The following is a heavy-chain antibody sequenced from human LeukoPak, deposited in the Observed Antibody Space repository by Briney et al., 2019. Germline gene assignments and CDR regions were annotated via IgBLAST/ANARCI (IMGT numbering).Heavy chain of an antibody. J-gene: IGHJ4*02. Sequence: ASVKVSCKTSGYTFTNYGINWVRQAPGQGLEWMGWISAYNGNTNYAQKLQGRVTMTTDTSTSTAYMELRSLRSDDTAVYYCARDRGYRGRWDYWGQGTLVTVSS. CDR3: ARDRGYRGRWDY. V-gene: IGHV1-18*01. CDR1: GYTFTNYG. CDR2: ISAYNGNT. D-gene: IGHD5-18*01.